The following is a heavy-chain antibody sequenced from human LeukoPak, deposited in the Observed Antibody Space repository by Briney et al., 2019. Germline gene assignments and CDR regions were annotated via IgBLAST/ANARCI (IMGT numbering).Heavy chain of an antibody. CDR3: ARDGLRYFDWFLTGPGAFDI. CDR1: GGSISSYY. CDR2: IYYSGST. Sequence: SETLSLTCTVSGGSISSYYWSWIRQPPGKGLEWIGYIYYSGSTNYNPSLKSRVTISVDTSKNQFSLKLSSVTAADTAVYYCARDGLRYFDWFLTGPGAFDIWGQGTMVTVSS. V-gene: IGHV4-59*12. D-gene: IGHD3-9*01. J-gene: IGHJ3*02.